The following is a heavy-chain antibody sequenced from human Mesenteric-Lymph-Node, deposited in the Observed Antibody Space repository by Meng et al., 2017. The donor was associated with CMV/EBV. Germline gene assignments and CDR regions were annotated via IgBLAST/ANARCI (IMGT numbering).Heavy chain of an antibody. CDR1: GYPIGRDNY. V-gene: IGHV4-38-2*02. D-gene: IGHD4/OR15-4a*01. J-gene: IGHJ4*02. CDR3: ARHMALAGSRGFDS. CDR2: IYHSGSM. Sequence: SETLSLTCTVSGYPIGRDNYWGWIRQPPGKGLEWIGSIYHSGSMYHNPSLKSRVTMSIDKSKNHFSLNLISVTAADTAVYYCARHMALAGSRGFDSWGQGTLVTVSS.